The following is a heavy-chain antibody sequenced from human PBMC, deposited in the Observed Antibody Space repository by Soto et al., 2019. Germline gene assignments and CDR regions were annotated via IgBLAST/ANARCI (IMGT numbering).Heavy chain of an antibody. J-gene: IGHJ4*02. D-gene: IGHD3-16*02. CDR3: ARQGPYDYIWGSYRYRFDY. CDR1: GGSISSSSYY. V-gene: IGHV4-39*01. Sequence: QLQLQESGPGLVKPSETLSLTCTVSGGSISSSSYYWGWIRQPPGKGLEWIGSIYYSGSTYYNPSLKSRVTISVDTSKNQFPLKLSSVTAADTAVYYCARQGPYDYIWGSYRYRFDYWGQGTLVTVSS. CDR2: IYYSGST.